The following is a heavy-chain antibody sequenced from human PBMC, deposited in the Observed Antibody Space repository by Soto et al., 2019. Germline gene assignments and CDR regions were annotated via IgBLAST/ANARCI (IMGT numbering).Heavy chain of an antibody. V-gene: IGHV4-30-4*01. CDR1: GGSISSGDYY. CDR3: ARYAYDSSGYYYGTDMDV. CDR2: IYYSGST. J-gene: IGHJ6*02. D-gene: IGHD3-22*01. Sequence: PSETLSLTCTVSGGSISSGDYYWSWIRQPPGKGLEWIGYIYYSGSTYYNPSLKSRVTVSVDTSKNQFSLKLSSVTAADTAVYYCARYAYDSSGYYYGTDMDVWGQGTTVTV.